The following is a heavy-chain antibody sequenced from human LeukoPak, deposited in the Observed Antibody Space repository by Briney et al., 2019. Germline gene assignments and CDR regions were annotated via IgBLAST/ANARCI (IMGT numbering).Heavy chain of an antibody. Sequence: GGSLRLSCAASGFTFSDYYMSWIRQAPGKGLEWVSYISSSSSYTNYAESVKGRFTISRDNSKSTLYLQMNSLRAEDMAVYYCARIEWERLGRAFDIWGQGTMVTVSS. CDR1: GFTFSDYY. J-gene: IGHJ3*02. D-gene: IGHD1-26*01. CDR3: ARIEWERLGRAFDI. CDR2: ISSSSSYT. V-gene: IGHV3-11*03.